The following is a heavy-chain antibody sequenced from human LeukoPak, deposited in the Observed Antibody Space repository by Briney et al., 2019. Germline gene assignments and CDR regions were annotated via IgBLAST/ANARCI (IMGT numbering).Heavy chain of an antibody. CDR1: GFTFSSYE. Sequence: GGSLRLSCAASGFTFSSYEMNWVRQAPGKGLEWVAVISYDGSNKYYADSVKGRFTISRDNSKNTLYLQMNSLRAEDTAVYYRARESIAVAGNDYWGQGTLVTVSS. J-gene: IGHJ4*02. D-gene: IGHD6-19*01. CDR3: ARESIAVAGNDY. V-gene: IGHV3-30*03. CDR2: ISYDGSNK.